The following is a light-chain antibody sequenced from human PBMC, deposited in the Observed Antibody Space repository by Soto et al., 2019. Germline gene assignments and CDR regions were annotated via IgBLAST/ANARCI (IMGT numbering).Light chain of an antibody. CDR3: SSYTSSSTLEVV. Sequence: QSVLTQPASVSGSPGQSITISCTGTSGDIGGYNYVSWYQQHPGKAPKLLISEVTNRPSGVSNRFSGSKSGNTASLTISGLQAEDEADYYCSSYTSSSTLEVVFGGGTKLTVL. V-gene: IGLV2-14*01. CDR1: SGDIGGYNY. J-gene: IGLJ2*01. CDR2: EVT.